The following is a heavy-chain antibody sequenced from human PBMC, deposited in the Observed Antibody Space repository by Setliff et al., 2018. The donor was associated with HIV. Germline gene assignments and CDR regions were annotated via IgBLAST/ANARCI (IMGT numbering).Heavy chain of an antibody. Sequence: SETLSLTCTVSGGSIFSHYWSWIRQPAGKGLEWIGHIYTSGSTNYNPSLKSRVTISVDTSKNQFSLKLSSVTAADTAIFYCARHSGGDQLLREFDYWGQGTLVTVSS. CDR1: GGSIFSHY. V-gene: IGHV4-4*07. J-gene: IGHJ4*02. D-gene: IGHD2-2*01. CDR3: ARHSGGDQLLREFDY. CDR2: IYTSGST.